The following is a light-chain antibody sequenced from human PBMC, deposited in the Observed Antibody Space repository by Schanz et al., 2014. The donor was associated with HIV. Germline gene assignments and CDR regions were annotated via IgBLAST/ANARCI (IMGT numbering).Light chain of an antibody. CDR3: QQYYTSPPT. Sequence: EVVMTQSPATLSVSPGERVILSCRASQTVSSSLAWYQQKRGQAPRLLIYGASTRATGVAARFSGSGSGTEFTLTISSLQSEDFATYYCQQYYTSPPTFGQGTKVEIK. J-gene: IGKJ1*01. V-gene: IGKV3-15*01. CDR1: QTVSSS. CDR2: GAS.